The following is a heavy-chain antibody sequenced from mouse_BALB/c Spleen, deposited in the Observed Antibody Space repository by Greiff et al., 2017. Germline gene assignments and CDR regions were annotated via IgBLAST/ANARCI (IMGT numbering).Heavy chain of an antibody. V-gene: IGHV5-6*01. CDR2: ISSGGSYT. D-gene: IGHD1-1*01. Sequence: EVQLVESGGDLVKPGGSLKLSCAASGFTFSSYGMSWVRQTPDKRLEWVATISSGGSYTYYPDSVKGRFTISRDNAKNTLYLQMSSLKSEDTAMYYCAKSFITTVEYYFDYWGQGTTLTVSS. CDR1: GFTFSSYG. CDR3: AKSFITTVEYYFDY. J-gene: IGHJ2*01.